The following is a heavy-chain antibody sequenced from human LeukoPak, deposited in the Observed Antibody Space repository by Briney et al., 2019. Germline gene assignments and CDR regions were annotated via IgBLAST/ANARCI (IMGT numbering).Heavy chain of an antibody. V-gene: IGHV4-34*01. CDR1: GGSFSGYY. Sequence: SETLSLTCAVYGGSFSGYYWSWIRQPPGKGLEWIGEINHSGSTNYNPSLKSRVTISVDTSKNQFSLKLSSVTAADTAVYYCARHGYNPVGFDIWGQGTVVTVSS. CDR2: INHSGST. D-gene: IGHD5-24*01. CDR3: ARHGYNPVGFDI. J-gene: IGHJ3*02.